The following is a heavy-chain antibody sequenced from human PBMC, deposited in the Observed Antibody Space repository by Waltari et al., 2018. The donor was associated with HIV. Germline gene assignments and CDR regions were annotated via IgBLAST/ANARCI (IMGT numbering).Heavy chain of an antibody. CDR1: GYTFNGDY. D-gene: IGHD3-22*01. V-gene: IGHV1-2*02. CDR3: ARVPYYYDTSAYPDY. J-gene: IGHJ4*02. Sequence: QVQLVQSGAEVKKPGASVKVSCKASGYTFNGDYMHWVRQAPGQGLEWMGWINPNSGGTNYAQKFQGRVTMTRDTSITTAYMEVSRLRSDDTAVYYCARVPYYYDTSAYPDYWGQGTLVTVSS. CDR2: INPNSGGT.